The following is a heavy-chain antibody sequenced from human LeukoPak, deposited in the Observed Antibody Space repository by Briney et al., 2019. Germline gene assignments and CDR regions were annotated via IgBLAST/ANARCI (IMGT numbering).Heavy chain of an antibody. Sequence: SETLSLTCAVYGGSFSGYYWSRIRQPPGKGLEGIGEINHSGSTNYNPSLNSRVTISVDTSKNQVSLELGYVQPAGRAEYCYSRNYRMVASSPFFDYWGQGTLVTVSS. D-gene: IGHD5-12*01. V-gene: IGHV4-34*01. CDR3: SRNYRMVASSPFFDY. CDR1: GGSFSGYY. CDR2: INHSGST. J-gene: IGHJ4*02.